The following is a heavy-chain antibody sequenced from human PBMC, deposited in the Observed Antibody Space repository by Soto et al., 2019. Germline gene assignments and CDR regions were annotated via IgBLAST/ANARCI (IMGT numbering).Heavy chain of an antibody. CDR1: GFTFSTYV. J-gene: IGHJ4*02. Sequence: EVQLLESGGGLVQPGGSLRLSCAVSGFTFSTYVMYWVRQAPGKGLEWVSAISAGGGTTYYADSVKGRFIISGDMSHNTVYLQMNSLRVDDTAVYYWAKLGVRIATGGIDYWGQGTLVVVSS. CDR2: ISAGGGTT. V-gene: IGHV3-23*01. CDR3: AKLGVRIATGGIDY. D-gene: IGHD6-13*01.